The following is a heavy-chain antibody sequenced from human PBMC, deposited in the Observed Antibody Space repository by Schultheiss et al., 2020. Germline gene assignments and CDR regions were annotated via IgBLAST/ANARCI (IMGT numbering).Heavy chain of an antibody. Sequence: SETLSLTCTVSGGSVSSGSYYWSWIRQPPGKGLEWIGYIYYSGSTNYNPSLKSRVTISVDTSKNQFSLKLSSVTAADTAVYYCAGPGYYYDSSGSSYYFDYWGQGTLVTVSS. D-gene: IGHD3-22*01. J-gene: IGHJ4*02. V-gene: IGHV4-61*01. CDR3: AGPGYYYDSSGSSYYFDY. CDR1: GGSVSSGSYY. CDR2: IYYSGST.